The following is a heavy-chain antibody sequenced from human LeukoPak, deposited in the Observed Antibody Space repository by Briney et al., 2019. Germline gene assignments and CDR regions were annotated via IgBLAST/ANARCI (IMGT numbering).Heavy chain of an antibody. Sequence: AXSGFTFSTXXXXWVRXXPGXXXXXXXXIXSTSNYIFYADSVRGRFTISRDNAKNSLYLQMNSLRAEDTAVYYCARDRNILTGYDYDAFDIWGQGTMVTVSS. CDR2: IXSTSNYI. V-gene: IGHV3-21*01. D-gene: IGHD3-9*01. CDR1: GFTFSTXX. J-gene: IGHJ3*02. CDR3: ARDRNILTGYDYDAFDI.